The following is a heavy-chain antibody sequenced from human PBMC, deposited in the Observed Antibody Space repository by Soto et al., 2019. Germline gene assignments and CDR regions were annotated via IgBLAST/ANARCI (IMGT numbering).Heavy chain of an antibody. J-gene: IGHJ4*02. CDR2: IITVVDIA. D-gene: IGHD3-16*01. V-gene: IGHV1-69*02. CDR1: GGTFNNYT. Sequence: VQLVQSGAEVKKPGSSVKVSCKTSGGTFNNYTINWVRQAPGQGLEWMGRIITVVDIANSALKFRDRVSITTDKATSTAYMELSSLRSEDTAMYYCASEVTYAYFDYLFDNWGQGTLVTVSS. CDR3: ASEVTYAYFDYLFDN.